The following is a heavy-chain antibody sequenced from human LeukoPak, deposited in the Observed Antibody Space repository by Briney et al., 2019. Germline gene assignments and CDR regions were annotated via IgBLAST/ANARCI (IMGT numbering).Heavy chain of an antibody. D-gene: IGHD3-10*01. CDR2: ISYDGSNK. CDR1: GFTFSSYG. V-gene: IGHV3-30*03. CDR3: ATGMVRGRRQNWFDP. Sequence: QPGGSLRLSCAASGFTFSSYGMHWVRQAPGKGLEWVAVISYDGSNKYYADSVKGRFTISRDNSKNTLYLQMNSLRAEDTAVYYCATGMVRGRRQNWFDPWGQGTLVTVSS. J-gene: IGHJ5*02.